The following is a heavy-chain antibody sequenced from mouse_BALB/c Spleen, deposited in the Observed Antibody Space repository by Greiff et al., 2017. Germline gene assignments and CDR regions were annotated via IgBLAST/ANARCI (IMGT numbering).Heavy chain of an antibody. J-gene: IGHJ2*01. V-gene: IGHV3-2*02. CDR3: ARGGLYGIYFDY. CDR1: GYSITSDYA. CDR2: ISYSGST. Sequence: EVQLQESGPGLVKPSQSLSLTCTVTGYSITSDYAWNWIRQFPGNKLEWMGYISYSGSTSYNPSLKSRISITRDTSKNQFFLQLNSVTTEDTATYYCARGGLYGIYFDYWGQGTTLTVSS. D-gene: IGHD2-1*01.